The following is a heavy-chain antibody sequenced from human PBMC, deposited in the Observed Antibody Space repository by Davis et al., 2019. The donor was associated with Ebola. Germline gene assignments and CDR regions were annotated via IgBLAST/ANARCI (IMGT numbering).Heavy chain of an antibody. CDR1: GGSISSSNW. CDR2: IYHSGST. V-gene: IGHV4-4*02. Sequence: MPGGSLRLSCAVSGGSISSSNWWSWVRQPPGKGLEWIGEIYHSGSTNYNPSLKSRVTISVDKSKNQFSLKLSSVTAADTAVYYCARDQGQLGVDYWGQGTLVTVSS. CDR3: ARDQGQLGVDY. D-gene: IGHD6-6*01. J-gene: IGHJ4*02.